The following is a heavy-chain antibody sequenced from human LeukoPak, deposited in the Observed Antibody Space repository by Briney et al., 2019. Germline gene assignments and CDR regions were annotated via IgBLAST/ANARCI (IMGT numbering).Heavy chain of an antibody. V-gene: IGHV3-21*01. CDR2: ISSSSSYI. CDR3: AREERYSYAQVDY. D-gene: IGHD5-18*01. J-gene: IGHJ4*02. CDR1: GFTFSSYS. Sequence: GGSLRLSCAASGFTFSSYSMKWVRQAPGKGLEWVSSISSSSSYIYYADSVKGRFTISRDNAKNSLYLQMNSLRAEDTAVYYCAREERYSYAQVDYWGQGTLVTVSS.